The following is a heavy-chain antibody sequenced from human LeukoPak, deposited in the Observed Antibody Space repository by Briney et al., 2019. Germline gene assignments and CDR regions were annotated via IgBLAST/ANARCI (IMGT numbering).Heavy chain of an antibody. CDR3: AREGRVSGYDFDC. CDR1: GFTFSSYW. CDR2: INSGGSSI. J-gene: IGHJ4*02. V-gene: IGHV3-74*03. Sequence: GGSLRLSCAASGFTFSSYWMHWVRQAPGKGLMWVSRINSGGSSITYADSVKGRFTISRDNAKNTLYLQMNSLRVEDTAVYYCAREGRVSGYDFDCWGQGTLVTVSS. D-gene: IGHD5-12*01.